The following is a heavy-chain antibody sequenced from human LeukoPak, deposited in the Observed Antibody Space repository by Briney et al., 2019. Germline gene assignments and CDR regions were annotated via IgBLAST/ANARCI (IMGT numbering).Heavy chain of an antibody. J-gene: IGHJ4*02. CDR1: GGSISSYY. CDR3: ARHRQQLVHDY. V-gene: IGHV4-59*08. Sequence: SETLSLTCTVSGGSISSYYWSWIRQPPGKGLEWIGYIYYSGSTNYNPSLKSRVTISVDTSKNQFSLKLSSVTAADTAVYYCARHRQQLVHDYWGQGTLLTVSS. CDR2: IYYSGST. D-gene: IGHD6-13*01.